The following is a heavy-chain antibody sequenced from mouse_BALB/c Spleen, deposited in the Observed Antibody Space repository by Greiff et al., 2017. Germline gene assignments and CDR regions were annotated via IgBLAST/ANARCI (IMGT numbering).Heavy chain of an antibody. CDR2: INPSSGYT. Sequence: VQLQESGAELARPGASVKMSCKASGYTFTSYTMHWVKQRPGQGLEWIGYINPSSGYTNYNQKFKDKATLTADKSSSTAYMQLSSLTSEDSAVYYCARGGKDAMDYWGQGTSVTVSS. CDR3: ARGGKDAMDY. V-gene: IGHV1-4*01. J-gene: IGHJ4*01. D-gene: IGHD1-1*01. CDR1: GYTFTSYT.